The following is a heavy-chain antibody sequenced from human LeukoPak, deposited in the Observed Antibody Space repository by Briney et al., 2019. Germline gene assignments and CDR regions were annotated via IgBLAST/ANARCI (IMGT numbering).Heavy chain of an antibody. CDR2: IIPILGIA. CDR3: AREEFRAARIHDY. D-gene: IGHD6-6*01. V-gene: IGHV1-69*04. Sequence: SVKVSCKASGGTFSSYAISWVRQAPGQGLEWMGRIIPILGIANYAQKFQGRVTITADKSTSTAYMELSSLRSEDTAVYYCAREEFRAARIHDYWGQGTPVTVSS. J-gene: IGHJ4*02. CDR1: GGTFSSYA.